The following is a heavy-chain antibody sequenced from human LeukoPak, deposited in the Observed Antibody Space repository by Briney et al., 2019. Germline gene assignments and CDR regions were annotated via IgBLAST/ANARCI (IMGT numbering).Heavy chain of an antibody. CDR3: ARGPDHAKVGY. CDR2: INDSGGT. J-gene: IGHJ4*02. CDR1: GGSFSGYY. D-gene: IGHD1-14*01. Sequence: PSETLSLTCAVYGGSFSGYYWTWLRQPPEKGLEGIGEINDSGGTDYNPSLRSRVTISIDTSKNQFSQKLSSVTAADTAIYYCARGPDHAKVGYWGQGNLVTVSS. V-gene: IGHV4-34*01.